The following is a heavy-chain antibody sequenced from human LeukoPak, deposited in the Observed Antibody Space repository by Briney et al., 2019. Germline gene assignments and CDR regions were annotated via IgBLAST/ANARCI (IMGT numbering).Heavy chain of an antibody. CDR1: GFAFSSYA. CDR3: AKGFGSSRYVWDS. CDR2: ISGSGSSP. Sequence: GGSLRLSCAASGFAFSSYAMSWVRQAPGKGLEWVSAISGSGSSPYYADSVKGRFTISRDNSKTTLYLQMNSLRAEDTAVYYCAKGFGSSRYVWDSWGQGTLVTVSP. J-gene: IGHJ4*02. D-gene: IGHD6-13*01. V-gene: IGHV3-23*01.